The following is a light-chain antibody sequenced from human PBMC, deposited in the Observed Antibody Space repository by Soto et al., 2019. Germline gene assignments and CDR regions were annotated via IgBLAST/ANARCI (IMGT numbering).Light chain of an antibody. Sequence: EIVLTQSPGTLSLSPGERATLSCRASQSVSNNYLAWYQQKPGQAPRLLIDDASNRATGIPDRFSGSGSGTDFTLTISRLEPEDIAAYYCQQCATSPLTFGQGTKVEIK. CDR2: DAS. V-gene: IGKV3-20*01. CDR1: QSVSNNY. CDR3: QQCATSPLT. J-gene: IGKJ1*01.